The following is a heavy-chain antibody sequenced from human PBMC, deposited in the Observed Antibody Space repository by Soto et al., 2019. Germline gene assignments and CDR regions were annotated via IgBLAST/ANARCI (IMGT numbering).Heavy chain of an antibody. V-gene: IGHV3-21*01. CDR1: GFTFSSYS. D-gene: IGHD5-12*01. CDR2: ISSSSSYI. Sequence: EVQLVESGGGLVKPGGSLRLSCAASGFTFSSYSMNWVRQAPGKGLEWVSSISSSSSYIYYADSVKGRFTISRDNAKNSLYLQRNSLRAEDTAVYYCARDRRDGYNSLFDYWGQGNLVTVSS. CDR3: ARDRRDGYNSLFDY. J-gene: IGHJ4*02.